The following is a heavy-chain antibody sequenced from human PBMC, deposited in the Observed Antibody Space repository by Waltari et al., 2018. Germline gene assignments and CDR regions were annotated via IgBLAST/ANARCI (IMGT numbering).Heavy chain of an antibody. CDR1: GDSVSSNNSY. D-gene: IGHD1-1*01. J-gene: IGHJ4*02. CDR3: ARDAYKNFFDY. V-gene: IGHV4-39*07. Sequence: QLQLQESGPGLVKPSETLSLTCSVSGDSVSSNNSYWGWIRQPPGKGLEWIGTISYSGNAYYNPSLKSRVTISLDMSKNDFSLKLSSVTAADTAVYYCARDAYKNFFDYWGQGTLVTVSS. CDR2: ISYSGNA.